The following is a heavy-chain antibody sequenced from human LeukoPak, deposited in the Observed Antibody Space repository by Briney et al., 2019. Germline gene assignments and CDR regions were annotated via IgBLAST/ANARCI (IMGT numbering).Heavy chain of an antibody. V-gene: IGHV1-69*13. Sequence: SVKVSCKASGGTFSSYAISWVRQAPGQGLEWMGGIIPIFGTANYAQKFQGRVTITADESTSTAYMELSSLRSEDTAVYYCARGGTHNYDIFLRDYYYYMDVWGKGTTVTVSS. CDR3: ARGGTHNYDIFLRDYYYYMDV. CDR2: IIPIFGTA. D-gene: IGHD3-9*01. CDR1: GGTFSSYA. J-gene: IGHJ6*03.